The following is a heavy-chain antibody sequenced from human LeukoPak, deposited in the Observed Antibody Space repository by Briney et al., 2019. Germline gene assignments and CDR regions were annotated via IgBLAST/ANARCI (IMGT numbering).Heavy chain of an antibody. D-gene: IGHD3-22*01. V-gene: IGHV3-23*01. CDR3: AKGGSYYYDNSGYFDY. J-gene: IGHJ4*02. CDR2: ISGSGRGT. Sequence: GGSLSLSCAASGFTFSSYWMNWVRQAPGKGLEWVSGISGSGRGTYYADSVKGRFTISRDNSKNTLSLQMKSLRAGDTAVYYCAKGGSYYYDNSGYFDYWGQGTLATVSS. CDR1: GFTFSSYW.